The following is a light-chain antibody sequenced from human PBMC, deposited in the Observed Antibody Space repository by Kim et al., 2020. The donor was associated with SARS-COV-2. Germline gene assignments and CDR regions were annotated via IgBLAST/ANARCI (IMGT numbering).Light chain of an antibody. J-gene: IGLJ2*01. V-gene: IGLV3-19*01. CDR3: NSRDISGNHVV. CDR1: PLRGSF. Sequence: SSELTQDPAVSVALGQTVTITCQGDPLRGSFASWYQQKPGQAPVLVIYGKNNRPSGIPDRFSGSSSGNTASLTITGAQAEDEADYYCNSRDISGNHVVFG. CDR2: GKN.